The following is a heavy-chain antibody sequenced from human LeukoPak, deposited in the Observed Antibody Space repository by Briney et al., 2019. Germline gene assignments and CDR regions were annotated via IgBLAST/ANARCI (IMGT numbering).Heavy chain of an antibody. CDR1: GGSISSYY. D-gene: IGHD6-13*01. V-gene: IGHV4-59*01. CDR2: IYYSGST. J-gene: IGHJ5*02. CDR3: ARDRYSSNWYQSWFDP. Sequence: SETLSLTCTVSGGSISSYYWSWIRQPPGKGLEWIGYIYYSGSTNYNPSLKSRVTISVDTSKNQFSLKLSSVSAADTAVYYCARDRYSSNWYQSWFDPWGQGTLVTVSS.